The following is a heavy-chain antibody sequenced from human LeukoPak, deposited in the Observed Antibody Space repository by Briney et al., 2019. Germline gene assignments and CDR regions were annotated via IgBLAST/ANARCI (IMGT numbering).Heavy chain of an antibody. D-gene: IGHD5-12*01. V-gene: IGHV4-4*02. CDR3: ARYRGASGYHFDY. J-gene: IGHJ4*02. CDR2: IYRSGST. Sequence: SETLSLTCAVSGGSISSSNWWSWVRQPPGKGLEWIGEIYRSGSTNYNPSLKSRVTISVDKFKNQFSLKLSSVTAADTAMYYCARYRGASGYHFDYWGQGTLVTVSS. CDR1: GGSISSSNW.